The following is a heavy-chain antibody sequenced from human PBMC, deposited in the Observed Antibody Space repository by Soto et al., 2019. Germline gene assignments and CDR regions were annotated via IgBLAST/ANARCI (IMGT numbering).Heavy chain of an antibody. CDR3: ARRRPYDFGSDYYYGMDV. J-gene: IGHJ6*02. V-gene: IGHV1-8*01. CDR2: MNPDSGNT. D-gene: IGHD3-3*01. CDR1: GYTFTSYD. Sequence: QVQLVQSGAEVKKPGASVKVSCKAAGYTFTSYDINWVRQAPGQGLEWMGWMNPDSGNTGYAQKFQGRVTMTRNTSISTAYMELSSLRSEDTAVYYCARRRPYDFGSDYYYGMDVWGQGTTVTVSS.